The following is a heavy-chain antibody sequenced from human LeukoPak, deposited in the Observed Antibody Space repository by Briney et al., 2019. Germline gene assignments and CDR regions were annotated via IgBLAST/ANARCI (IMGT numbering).Heavy chain of an antibody. CDR3: ARVDILTGYYYMDV. Sequence: PSQTLSLTCTVSIGSISSGSYYWSWIRQPAGKGLEWIGRIYTSGSTNYNPSLKSRVTISVDTSKNQFSLKLSSVTAADTAVYYCARVDILTGYYYMDVWGKGTTVTVSS. CDR1: IGSISSGSYY. D-gene: IGHD3-9*01. V-gene: IGHV4-61*02. CDR2: IYTSGST. J-gene: IGHJ6*03.